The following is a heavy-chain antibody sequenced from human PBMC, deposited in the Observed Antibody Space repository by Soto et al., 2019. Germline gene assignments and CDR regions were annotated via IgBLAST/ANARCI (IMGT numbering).Heavy chain of an antibody. CDR2: IRSKTNRYAT. V-gene: IGHV3-73*01. CDR1: GFTVSGSA. Sequence: EVQLVESGGGLVQPGRSLKLSCAASGFTVSGSAVHWVRQASGKGLEWGGRIRSKTNRYATAYAASVNDRFTISRDDSKNTAYLRMSSLKTEDTAVYFCTSHLGELSFLRAFDIWGEGTMVTVSS. CDR3: TSHLGELSFLRAFDI. J-gene: IGHJ3*02. D-gene: IGHD3-16*02.